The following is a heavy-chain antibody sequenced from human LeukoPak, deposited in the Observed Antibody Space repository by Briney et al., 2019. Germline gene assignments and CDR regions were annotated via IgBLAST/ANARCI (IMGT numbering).Heavy chain of an antibody. CDR1: GNTFSMYS. V-gene: IGHV1-46*01. D-gene: IGHD2-2*02. J-gene: IGHJ3*02. Sequence: ASVKVSCKASGNTFSMYSVHWVRQAPGQGLEWMGMINPSDGATTYAQRFQGRVTMTRDMSTTTVYMDLRSLRSEDTAVYYCARDGCSSTSCYTSPHAFDIWGQGTMVTVSS. CDR2: INPSDGAT. CDR3: ARDGCSSTSCYTSPHAFDI.